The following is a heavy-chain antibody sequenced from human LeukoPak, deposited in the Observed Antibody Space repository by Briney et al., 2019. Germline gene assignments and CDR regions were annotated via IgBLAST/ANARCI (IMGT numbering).Heavy chain of an antibody. J-gene: IGHJ4*02. V-gene: IGHV3-11*06. Sequence: GGSLRLSCAASGFTFSDYYMSWIRQAPGKGLEWVSYISPSSSYTNYADSVKGRFTISRDNSKNTLYLQMNSLRAEDTAVYYCAREKNPYYDSSGYYEAFDYWGQGTLVTVSS. CDR2: ISPSSSYT. CDR1: GFTFSDYY. CDR3: AREKNPYYDSSGYYEAFDY. D-gene: IGHD3-22*01.